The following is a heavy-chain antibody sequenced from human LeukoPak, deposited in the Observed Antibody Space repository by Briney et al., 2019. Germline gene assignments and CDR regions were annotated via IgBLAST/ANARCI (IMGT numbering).Heavy chain of an antibody. Sequence: PSGTLSLTCTVSGGSISGYYWSWIRQSPGKGLEWIGYIYYSGSTNYNPSLKSRVTISVDTSKNQFSLKLSSVTAADTAVYYCARDSTSSYCGGDCYAFDIWGQGTMVTVSS. V-gene: IGHV4-59*01. CDR3: ARDSTSSYCGGDCYAFDI. D-gene: IGHD2-21*02. CDR1: GGSISGYY. CDR2: IYYSGST. J-gene: IGHJ3*02.